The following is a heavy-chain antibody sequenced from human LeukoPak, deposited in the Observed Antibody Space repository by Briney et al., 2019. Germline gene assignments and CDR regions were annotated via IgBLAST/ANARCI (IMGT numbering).Heavy chain of an antibody. CDR3: AQERNVVTTWGAFDI. J-gene: IGHJ3*02. CDR1: GVTFSTYA. V-gene: IGHV3-33*06. Sequence: GGSLRLSCAASGVTFSTYAMHWVRQAPGKGLEWVAAMWQNGADECYADSVRGRFTISRDNSRNTLYLQMSTLRVEDTAVYFCAQERNVVTTWGAFDIWDQGTMVTVSS. CDR2: MWQNGADE. D-gene: IGHD2-21*02.